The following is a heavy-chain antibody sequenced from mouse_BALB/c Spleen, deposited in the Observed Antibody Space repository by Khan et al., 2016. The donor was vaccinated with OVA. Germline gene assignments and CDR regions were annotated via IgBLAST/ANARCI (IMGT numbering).Heavy chain of an antibody. D-gene: IGHD4-1*01. CDR2: INPSTGHT. V-gene: IGHV1-7*01. J-gene: IGHJ2*01. CDR1: GYTFTNYW. CDR3: ARGRPGGYLDY. Sequence: QVQLQQSGAELAKPGASVKMSCKASGYTFTNYWIHWVKQRPGPGLEWIGYINPSTGHTDYNQKFKDKATLTADKSSSTPYTLLSSLTAEEYAVHICARGRPGGYLDYWGEGTMLT.